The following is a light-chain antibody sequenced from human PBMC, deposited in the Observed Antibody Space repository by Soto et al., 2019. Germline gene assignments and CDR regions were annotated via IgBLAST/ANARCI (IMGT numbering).Light chain of an antibody. CDR1: QSVSKP. Sequence: EIVFTQSPAPLSFSPVERAPPSCRASQSVSKPLAWYQQKSGQAPRLLIYDASNRATGIPARFSGSGSGTDFTLTISRLEPEDFAVYYCQQYNNWPLTVGQGTRLENK. CDR2: DAS. CDR3: QQYNNWPLT. J-gene: IGKJ5*01. V-gene: IGKV3-11*01.